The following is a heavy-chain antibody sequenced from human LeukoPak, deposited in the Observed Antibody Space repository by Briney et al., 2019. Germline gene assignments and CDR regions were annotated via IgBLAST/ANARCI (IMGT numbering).Heavy chain of an antibody. CDR3: VSTRDCSSTSCYWRYFDL. D-gene: IGHD2-2*01. J-gene: IGHJ2*01. CDR2: IYSGGST. CDR1: GFTVSSNY. V-gene: IGHV3-66*01. Sequence: PGGSLRLSCAASGFTVSSNYMSWVRQAPGKGLEWVSVIYSGGSTYYADSVKGRLTISRDNSKNTLYLQMNSLRAEDTAVYYCVSTRDCSSTSCYWRYFDLWGRGTLVTVSS.